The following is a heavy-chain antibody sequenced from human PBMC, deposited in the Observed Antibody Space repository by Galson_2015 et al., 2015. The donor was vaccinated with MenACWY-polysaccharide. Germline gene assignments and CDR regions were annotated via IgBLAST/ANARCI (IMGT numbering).Heavy chain of an antibody. J-gene: IGHJ4*02. CDR2: ISSSGTI. V-gene: IGHV3-48*02. Sequence: SLRLSCAASGFTFSSYSMNWVRQAPGKGLEWVSYISSSGTIYYADSVKSRFTISRDNGKNSLYLQMNSLRDDDTAVYYCARVLKGLVGATPDYWGQGTLVTVSS. CDR3: ARVLKGLVGATPDY. D-gene: IGHD1-26*01. CDR1: GFTFSSYS.